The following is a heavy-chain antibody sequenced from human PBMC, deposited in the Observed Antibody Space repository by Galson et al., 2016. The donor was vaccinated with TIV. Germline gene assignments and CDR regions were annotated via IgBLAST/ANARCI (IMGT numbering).Heavy chain of an antibody. CDR3: ARGIVKRDCYGLDV. CDR1: GFSLTTSQMC. Sequence: PALVKPTQTLTLTCTFSGFSLTTSQMCVNWIRQSPGKALEWLARIDWDDDKFYITSLKTRLTISKDTSKNQVVLTMTNMDPMDTGTYYCARGIVKRDCYGLDVWGQGTTVTVPS. V-gene: IGHV2-70*17. J-gene: IGHJ6*02. CDR2: IDWDDDK. D-gene: IGHD1-26*01.